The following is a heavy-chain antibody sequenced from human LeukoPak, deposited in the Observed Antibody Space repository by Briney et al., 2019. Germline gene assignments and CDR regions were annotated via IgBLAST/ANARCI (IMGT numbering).Heavy chain of an antibody. D-gene: IGHD5-18*01. V-gene: IGHV4-38-2*02. J-gene: IGHJ3*02. CDR3: ARSGYSYGADSLDI. CDR2: IDGSGSS. Sequence: SETLSLTCTVSGYSISSGYLWGWIRQPPGKGLEWIGSIDGSGSSYYNPSLKSRVTISVDTSKNQFSLKLSSVTAADTAVYYCARSGYSYGADSLDIWGQGTMVTVSS. CDR1: GYSISSGYL.